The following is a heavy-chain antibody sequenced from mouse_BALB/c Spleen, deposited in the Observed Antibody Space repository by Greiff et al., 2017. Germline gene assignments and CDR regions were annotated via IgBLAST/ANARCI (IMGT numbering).Heavy chain of an antibody. CDR2: ISDGGSYT. CDR1: GFTFSDYY. V-gene: IGHV5-4*02. J-gene: IGHJ4*01. D-gene: IGHD6-5*01. Sequence: EVMLVESGGGLVKPGGSLKLSCAASGFTFSDYYMYWVRQTPEKRLEWVATISDGGSYTYYPDSVKGRFTISRDNAKNNLYLQMSSLKSEDTAMYYCARGLSYAMDYWGQGTSVTVSS. CDR3: ARGLSYAMDY.